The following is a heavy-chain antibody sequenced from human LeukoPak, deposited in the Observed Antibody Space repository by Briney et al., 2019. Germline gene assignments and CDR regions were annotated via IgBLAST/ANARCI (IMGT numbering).Heavy chain of an antibody. D-gene: IGHD4-17*01. CDR1: GFTFSTYG. J-gene: IGHJ4*02. Sequence: PGGSLRLSCAASGFTFSTYGMSWVRQAPGKGLEWVSHISGSGGSTYYADSVKGRFTISRDNSKNTLYLQMNSLRAEDTAVYYCAKEGMAYGDPFDYWGQGTLVTVSS. CDR3: AKEGMAYGDPFDY. CDR2: ISGSGGST. V-gene: IGHV3-23*01.